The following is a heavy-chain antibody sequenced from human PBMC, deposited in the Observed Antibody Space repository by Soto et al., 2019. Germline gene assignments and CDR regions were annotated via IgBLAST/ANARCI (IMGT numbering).Heavy chain of an antibody. CDR1: GGSMNGYY. J-gene: IGHJ4*02. Sequence: SETLSLTCSVSGGSMNGYYCSWIRQTPGQGLEWLGFIYFSGSTRYNPSLMSRLTISLDKSKRQFSMSLSSVTAADTAVYYCARSVATPGTNIDFWGQGTLVTV. D-gene: IGHD6-13*01. V-gene: IGHV4-4*09. CDR2: IYFSGST. CDR3: ARSVATPGTNIDF.